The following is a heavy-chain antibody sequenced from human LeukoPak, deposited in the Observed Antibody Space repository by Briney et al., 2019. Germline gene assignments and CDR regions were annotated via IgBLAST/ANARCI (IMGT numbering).Heavy chain of an antibody. CDR1: GGSISSYY. D-gene: IGHD5-12*01. J-gene: IGHJ4*02. CDR3: ARVSYIVATIRGYYFDY. CDR2: VYYSGST. Sequence: SETLSLTCTVSGGSISSYYWSWIRQSPGRGLEWIGYVYYSGSTNYNPSLKSRVTISVDTSKNQFSLKLSSVTAADTAVYYCARVSYIVATIRGYYFDYWGQGTLVTVSS. V-gene: IGHV4-59*08.